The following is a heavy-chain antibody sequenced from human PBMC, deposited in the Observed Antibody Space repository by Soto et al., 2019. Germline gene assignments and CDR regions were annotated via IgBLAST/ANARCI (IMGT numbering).Heavy chain of an antibody. CDR3: ARWSDNKVVDP. V-gene: IGHV3-33*01. Sequence: QVQLVESGGGVVQPGRSLRLSCEASGFTFRSHGMHWVRQAPGKGLEWLAVIWYDGSEKYYADSVKGRFTIYRDNSKNTLYLQMKSLTVEDTAVYYCARWSDNKVVDPWGQGTVVTVS. CDR1: GFTFRSHG. D-gene: IGHD1-1*01. CDR2: IWYDGSEK. J-gene: IGHJ5*02.